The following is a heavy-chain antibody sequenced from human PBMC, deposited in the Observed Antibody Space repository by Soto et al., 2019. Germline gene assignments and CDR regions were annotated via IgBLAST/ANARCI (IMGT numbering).Heavy chain of an antibody. CDR3: ATPSHYGDYTFHY. Sequence: QVQLQESGPGLVKPSETLSLNCSVSGGSVSSGSYYWTWIRQPPGKGLEWIAYIYYTGTTNYNPSLKSRVTLSLDTSKNQFSLKLSSVTAADTAVYYCATPSHYGDYTFHYWGQGTLVTVSS. CDR2: IYYTGTT. J-gene: IGHJ4*02. D-gene: IGHD4-17*01. CDR1: GGSVSSGSYY. V-gene: IGHV4-61*01.